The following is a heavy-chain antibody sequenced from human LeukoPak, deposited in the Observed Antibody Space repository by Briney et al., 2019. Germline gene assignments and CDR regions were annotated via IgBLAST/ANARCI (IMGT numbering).Heavy chain of an antibody. Sequence: GRSLRLSCAASGFTFSSYSMHWVRQAPGKGLEWVAVISYDGSKKYNADSVKGRFTISRDNSKNTLYLQMNSLRAEDTAVYYCARADVLLWFGESIGHFDYWGQGTLVTVSS. D-gene: IGHD3-10*01. CDR2: ISYDGSKK. V-gene: IGHV3-30-3*01. J-gene: IGHJ4*02. CDR1: GFTFSSYS. CDR3: ARADVLLWFGESIGHFDY.